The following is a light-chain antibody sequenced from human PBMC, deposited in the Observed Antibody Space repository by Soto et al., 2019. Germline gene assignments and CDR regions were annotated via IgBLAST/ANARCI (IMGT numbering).Light chain of an antibody. CDR3: QQYSDSSGA. V-gene: IGKV3-15*01. J-gene: IGKJ1*01. Sequence: EIVMTQSPATLSVSPGERATLSCRASQSVSSNLAWYQQTPGQAPRLLIYGASTRATGIPARFSGSGSGTEFTLTISSLQPDDFATYYCQQYSDSSGALGQGTKVDIK. CDR2: GAS. CDR1: QSVSSN.